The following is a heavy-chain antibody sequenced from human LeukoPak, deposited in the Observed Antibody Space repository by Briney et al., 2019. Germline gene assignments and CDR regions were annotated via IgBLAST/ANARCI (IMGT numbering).Heavy chain of an antibody. CDR3: VKETGITGAGDC. CDR2: ISAGGGSP. D-gene: IGHD1-20*01. J-gene: IGHJ4*02. CDR1: GFTFSTYA. V-gene: IGHV3-23*01. Sequence: PGGSLRLSCAASGFTFSTYAMSWVRQAPGKGLEWVSPISAGGGSPYYADSVKGRFTISRDSSKNTLYLQMNNLRPEDTAVYYCVKETGITGAGDCWGQGTLVTVSS.